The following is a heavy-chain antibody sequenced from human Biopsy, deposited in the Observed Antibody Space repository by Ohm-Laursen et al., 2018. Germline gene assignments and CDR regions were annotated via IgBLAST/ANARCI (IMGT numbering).Heavy chain of an antibody. CDR2: INPSGSTT. CDR3: ARTAGWYGDLYYFDY. Sequence: SVKVSCKASGYSFTSYYMHWVRQAPGQGLEWMGMINPSGSTTSYPQIFQGRVTMTRDTSKSTVYMELSSLRSADTAVYFCARTAGWYGDLYYFDYWGQGTLVTVSS. CDR1: GYSFTSYY. J-gene: IGHJ4*02. D-gene: IGHD6-19*01. V-gene: IGHV1-46*01.